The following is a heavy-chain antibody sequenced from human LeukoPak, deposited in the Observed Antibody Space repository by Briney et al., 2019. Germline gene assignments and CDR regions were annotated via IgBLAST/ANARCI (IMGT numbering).Heavy chain of an antibody. V-gene: IGHV4-59*08. CDR3: ARLSFGELLSAPYYYGMDV. J-gene: IGHJ6*02. Sequence: SETLSLTCTVSGGSISSYYWSWIRQPPGKGLEWIGYIYYSGSTNYNPSLKSRVTISVDTSKNQFSLKLSSVTAADTAVYYCARLSFGELLSAPYYYGMDVWGQGTTVTVSS. D-gene: IGHD3-10*01. CDR2: IYYSGST. CDR1: GGSISSYY.